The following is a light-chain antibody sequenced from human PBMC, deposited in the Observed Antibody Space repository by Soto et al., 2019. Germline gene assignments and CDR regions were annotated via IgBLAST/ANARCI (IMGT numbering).Light chain of an antibody. J-gene: IGKJ5*01. CDR2: AAS. CDR3: QQSYSPRFT. V-gene: IGKV1-39*01. CDR1: QSISSY. Sequence: DIQMTQSPSSLSASVGDRVTITCRASQSISSYLNWYQQKPGKAPKXLIYAASSLQSGVPSRFSGIGSGTDFTLTISSLQPEDGATYDGQQSYSPRFTFGGGTRLEIK.